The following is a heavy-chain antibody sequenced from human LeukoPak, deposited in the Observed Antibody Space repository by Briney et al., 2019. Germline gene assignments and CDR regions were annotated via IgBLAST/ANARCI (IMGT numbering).Heavy chain of an antibody. CDR3: ARDRGFDY. CDR1: GGSISSYY. J-gene: IGHJ4*02. CDR2: IYYSGST. V-gene: IGHV4-59*12. Sequence: SETLSLTCTVSGGSISSYYWSWIRQPPGKGLEWSGYIYYSGSTNYNPSLKSRVTISVDRSKNQFSLKLSSVTAADTAVYYCARDRGFDYWGQGTLVTVSS.